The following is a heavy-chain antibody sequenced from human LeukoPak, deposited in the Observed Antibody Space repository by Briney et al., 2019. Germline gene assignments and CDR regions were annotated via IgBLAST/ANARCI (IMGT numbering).Heavy chain of an antibody. D-gene: IGHD3-10*01. J-gene: IGHJ4*02. CDR3: ARRRGLTHPIDY. V-gene: IGHV4-59*08. CDR2: IYYSGST. CDR1: GGSISSYY. Sequence: SETLSLTCTVSGGSISSYYWSWIRQPPGKGLKWIGYIYYSGSTNYNPSLKSRVTISVGTSKNQFSLKLSSVTAADTAVYYCARRRGLTHPIDYWGQGTLVTVSS.